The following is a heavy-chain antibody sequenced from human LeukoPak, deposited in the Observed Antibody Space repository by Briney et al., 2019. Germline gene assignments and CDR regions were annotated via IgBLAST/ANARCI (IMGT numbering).Heavy chain of an antibody. CDR3: ATWAFYHDLDV. Sequence: PGGSLRLSCVASGFTLDAYAMHWVRHVRGKGLEWVSLINADGSRTYYADSVKGRFTISRDNYKNSLYLQMTSLRPEDSAFYCATWAFYHDLDVWGRGTTVTVSS. J-gene: IGHJ6*02. CDR1: GFTLDAYA. D-gene: IGHD3-3*01. CDR2: INADGSRT. V-gene: IGHV3-43*02.